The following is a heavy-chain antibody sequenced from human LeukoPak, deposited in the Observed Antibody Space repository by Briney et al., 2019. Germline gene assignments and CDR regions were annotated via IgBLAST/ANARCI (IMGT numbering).Heavy chain of an antibody. Sequence: GGSLRLSCAASGIIFSNYAMHWVRQGPGKGLECISTISSDGGSTYYANSVKGRSTISRDNSKNTLYLQMGSLRAEDMAVYYCARGRQGAKTRYFDLWGRGTRVTVSS. D-gene: IGHD1-26*01. CDR3: ARGRQGAKTRYFDL. J-gene: IGHJ2*01. V-gene: IGHV3-64*01. CDR2: ISSDGGST. CDR1: GIIFSNYA.